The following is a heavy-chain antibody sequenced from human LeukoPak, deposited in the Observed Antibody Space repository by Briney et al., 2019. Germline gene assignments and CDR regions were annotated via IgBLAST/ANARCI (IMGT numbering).Heavy chain of an antibody. V-gene: IGHV3-7*01. CDR1: GFTFSSFW. CDR3: ARGRWGSGYYFDY. J-gene: IGHJ4*02. CDR2: IKQDGTDK. D-gene: IGHD6-25*01. Sequence: GGSLRLSCAASGFTFSSFWMTWVRQAPGKRLEYVANIKQDGTDKYYVGSVKGRFTISRDNAENSLYLQMSSLRAEDTAAYYCARGRWGSGYYFDYWGQGTLVTVSS.